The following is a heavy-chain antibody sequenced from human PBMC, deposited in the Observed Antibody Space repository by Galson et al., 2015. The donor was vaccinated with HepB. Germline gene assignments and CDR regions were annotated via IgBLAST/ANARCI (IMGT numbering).Heavy chain of an antibody. J-gene: IGHJ6*02. CDR1: GFTFSSYA. CDR3: ARDSNLERLYYYYGMDV. D-gene: IGHD1-1*01. CDR2: ISYDGSNK. Sequence: SLRLSCAASGFTFSSYAMHWVRQAPGKGLEWVAVISYDGSNKYYADSVKGRFTISRDNSKNTLYLQMNSLRAEDTAVYYCARDSNLERLYYYYGMDVWGQGTTVTVSS. V-gene: IGHV3-30*04.